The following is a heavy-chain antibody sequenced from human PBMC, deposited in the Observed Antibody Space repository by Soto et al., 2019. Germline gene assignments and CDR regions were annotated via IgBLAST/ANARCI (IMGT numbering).Heavy chain of an antibody. CDR2: IYHGGTT. CDR3: ARYCSGGTCYDRIDY. Sequence: QVQLQESDPGLVRPSQTLSLTCAVSGGSIDSAGSYWSWIRQIPGRGLEWIGHIYHGGTTDYNPSLKSRITKSVDTSKNQFSLELNSVTAADTAVYYCARYCSGGTCYDRIDYWGPGTLVTVSS. D-gene: IGHD2-15*01. CDR1: GGSIDSAGSY. J-gene: IGHJ4*02. V-gene: IGHV4-31*11.